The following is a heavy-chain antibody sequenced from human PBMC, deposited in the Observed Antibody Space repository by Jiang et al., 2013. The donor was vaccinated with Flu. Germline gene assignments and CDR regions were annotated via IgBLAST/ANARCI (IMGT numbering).Heavy chain of an antibody. CDR3: ARGGKYSSGWYVGY. CDR1: GYTFTNYG. J-gene: IGHJ4*02. V-gene: IGHV1-18*01. CDR2: ISAYNGNT. Sequence: GAEVKKPGASVKVSCKASGYTFTNYGINWVRQAPGQGPEWMGWISAYNGNTSYAQRLQGRVTMTTDTSTSTAYMELRSLRSDDTAVFYCARGGKYSSGWYVGYWGQGTLVTVSS. D-gene: IGHD6-19*01.